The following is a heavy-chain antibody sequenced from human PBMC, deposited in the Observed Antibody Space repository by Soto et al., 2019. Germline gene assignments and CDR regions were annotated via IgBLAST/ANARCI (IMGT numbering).Heavy chain of an antibody. Sequence: GGSLRLSCAASGFTFSSYGMHWVRQTPGKGLEWVAVISHDGSGKYYTDSVQGRFTISRDNSKNTLYLQMTSLRAEDTAVYYCAKDLRPLIIWFGERWGQGTLVTVSS. CDR2: ISHDGSGK. CDR3: AKDLRPLIIWFGER. D-gene: IGHD3-10*01. J-gene: IGHJ4*02. CDR1: GFTFSSYG. V-gene: IGHV3-30*18.